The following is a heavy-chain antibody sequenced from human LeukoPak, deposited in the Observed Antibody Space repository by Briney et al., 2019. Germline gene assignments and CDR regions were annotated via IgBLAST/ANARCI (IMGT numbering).Heavy chain of an antibody. CDR2: ISYDGSNK. V-gene: IGHV3-30*03. CDR1: GFTFSSYG. J-gene: IGHJ4*02. CDR3: AVPSGDCSGGSCLPLY. D-gene: IGHD2-15*01. Sequence: GGSLRLSCAASGFTFSSYGMHWVRQAPGKGLEWVAVISYDGSNKYYADSVKGRFTISRDNSKSTLYLQMNSLRAEDTAVYYCAVPSGDCSGGSCLPLYWGQGTLVTVSS.